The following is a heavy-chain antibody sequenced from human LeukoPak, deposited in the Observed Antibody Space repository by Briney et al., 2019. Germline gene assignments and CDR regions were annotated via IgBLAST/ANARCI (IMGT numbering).Heavy chain of an antibody. CDR2: IRSSSSYI. Sequence: GGSLRLSCAASSFTFWSCTTKCARQAPGKGLEWVSSIRSSSSYIYSADSVKGRFTISRHNAKNSLYLQMNSLRPEDTAVYYWTRPLELLTGQDAFDIRLQGTMVTVSS. D-gene: IGHD3-9*01. CDR1: SFTFWSCT. CDR3: TRPLELLTGQDAFDI. V-gene: IGHV3-21*01. J-gene: IGHJ3*02.